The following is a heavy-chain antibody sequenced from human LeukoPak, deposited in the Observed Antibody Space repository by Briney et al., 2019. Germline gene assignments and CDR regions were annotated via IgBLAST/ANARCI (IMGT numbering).Heavy chain of an antibody. CDR1: GFTFSSYA. V-gene: IGHV3-7*01. J-gene: IGHJ4*02. CDR2: IKQDGNEK. CDR3: ARKNGLDY. Sequence: GGSLRLSCAASGFTFSSYAMSWVRQAPGKGLEWVANIKQDGNEKYYVDSVKGRFTISRDNAKNSLYLQMNSLRAEDTAVYYCARKNGLDYWGQGTLVTVSS.